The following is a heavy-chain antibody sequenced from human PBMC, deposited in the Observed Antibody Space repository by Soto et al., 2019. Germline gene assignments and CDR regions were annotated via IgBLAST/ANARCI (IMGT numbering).Heavy chain of an antibody. Sequence: PGWSLEICSAASGFTGSSNYMSWVRQAPGKGLEWVSVIYSGGSTYYADSVKGRFTISRDNSKNTLYLQMNSLRAEDTAVYYCAREGNYYGSGSYYRDYYYGMDVWGQGTTVTVSS. J-gene: IGHJ6*02. CDR1: GFTGSSNY. V-gene: IGHV3-53*01. CDR3: AREGNYYGSGSYYRDYYYGMDV. CDR2: IYSGGST. D-gene: IGHD3-10*01.